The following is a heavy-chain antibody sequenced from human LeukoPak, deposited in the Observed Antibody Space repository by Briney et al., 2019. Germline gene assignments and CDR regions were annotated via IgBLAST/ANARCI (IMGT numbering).Heavy chain of an antibody. CDR2: IYYSGST. CDR3: ARHEYSGSYYGLSWFDP. Sequence: PSQTLSLTCTVSGGSISSIGYYWGWIRHPPRKGLEWVARIYYSGSTYYNPSLKSRATICVATSKNQLSLKLSSLTAADTAVYYCARHEYSGSYYGLSWFDPWGQGTLVTVSS. CDR1: GGSISSIGYY. V-gene: IGHV4-39*01. D-gene: IGHD1-26*01. J-gene: IGHJ5*02.